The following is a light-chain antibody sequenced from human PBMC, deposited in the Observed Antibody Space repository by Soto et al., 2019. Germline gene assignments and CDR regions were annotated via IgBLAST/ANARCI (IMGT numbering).Light chain of an antibody. CDR2: GAS. CDR3: QQYATPPYA. J-gene: IGKJ2*01. CDR1: QSVSRND. Sequence: EIVLTQSPGTLSLSPGERATLSCRASQSVSRNDLAWYQHKPGQAPRLIIYGASSRATGIADRFSGSGSGTDFTLTISRLGPEDFAVYYCQQYATPPYAFGQGTKLEIK. V-gene: IGKV3-20*01.